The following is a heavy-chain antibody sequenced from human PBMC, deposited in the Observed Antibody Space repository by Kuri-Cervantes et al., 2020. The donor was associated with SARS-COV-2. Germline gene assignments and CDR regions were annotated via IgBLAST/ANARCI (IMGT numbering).Heavy chain of an antibody. CDR1: GYTFTGYY. J-gene: IGHJ3*02. CDR3: ARDADSSSWYPGAFDI. V-gene: IGHV1-2*06. D-gene: IGHD6-13*01. CDR2: INPNSGGT. Sequence: ASVKVSCKASGYTFTGYYMHWVRQAPGQGLEWMGRINPNSGGTNYAQKFQGRVTMTRDTSISTAYMELSRLRSDDTAVNYCARDADSSSWYPGAFDIWGQGTMVTVSS.